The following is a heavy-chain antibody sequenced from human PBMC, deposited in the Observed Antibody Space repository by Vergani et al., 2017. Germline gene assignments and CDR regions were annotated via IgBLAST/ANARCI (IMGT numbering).Heavy chain of an antibody. D-gene: IGHD1-1*01. Sequence: QVQLVESGGGVVQPGRSLRLSCAASGFTFSSYGMHWVRQAPGKGLEWVAVISYDGSNKYYADSVKGRFTISRDNSKNTLYLQMNSLRAEDTAVYYCAKDYLRDNLYYYYGMDVWGQGP. CDR2: ISYDGSNK. J-gene: IGHJ6*02. CDR1: GFTFSSYG. V-gene: IGHV3-30*18. CDR3: AKDYLRDNLYYYYGMDV.